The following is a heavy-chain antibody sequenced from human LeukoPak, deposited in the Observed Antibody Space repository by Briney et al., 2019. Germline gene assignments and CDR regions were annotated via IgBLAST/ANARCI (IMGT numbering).Heavy chain of an antibody. V-gene: IGHV4-59*01. Sequence: PSETLSLTCTVSDGSITNYDWSWVRQPPGKGPEFIGYIHYSGTANYNPSLRSRVTISIDTSKKHFFLKLSSVTAADTAVYYCARVFRGYSGYDSYYFDYWGQGTLVTVSS. J-gene: IGHJ4*02. CDR3: ARVFRGYSGYDSYYFDY. D-gene: IGHD5-12*01. CDR2: IHYSGTA. CDR1: DGSITNYD.